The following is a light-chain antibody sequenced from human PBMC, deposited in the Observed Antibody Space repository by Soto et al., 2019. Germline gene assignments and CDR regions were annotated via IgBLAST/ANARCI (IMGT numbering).Light chain of an antibody. V-gene: IGKV1-5*01. Sequence: DIQMTQSPSTLSASVGDRVTNTCRASQSIGSWLAWYQQKPGKAPNLLIYDASSLESGVPSRFSGSGSGTEFTLTISSLQPEDFATYYCQQYNRYSTFGPGTKVDIK. CDR3: QQYNRYST. CDR2: DAS. J-gene: IGKJ3*01. CDR1: QSIGSW.